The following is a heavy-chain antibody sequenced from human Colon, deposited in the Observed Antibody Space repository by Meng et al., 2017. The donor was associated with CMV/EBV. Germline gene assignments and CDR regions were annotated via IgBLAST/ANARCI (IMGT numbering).Heavy chain of an antibody. D-gene: IGHD1-20*01. CDR1: GFTFSSYA. Sequence: GESLKISCAASGFTFSSYAMHWVRQAPGKGLEWVAVISYDGSNKYYADSVKGRFTISRDNSKNTLYLQMNSLRSDDTAVYYCAREVTGTDFDYWGQGTLVTVSS. V-gene: IGHV3-30-3*01. J-gene: IGHJ4*02. CDR3: AREVTGTDFDY. CDR2: ISYDGSNK.